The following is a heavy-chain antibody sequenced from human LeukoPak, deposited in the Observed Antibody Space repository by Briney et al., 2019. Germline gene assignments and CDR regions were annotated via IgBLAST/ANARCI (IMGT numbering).Heavy chain of an antibody. CDR3: ARGYVVVPAATDYYYYYGMDV. Sequence: TVQVSCKASGGTFSSYAISWVRQAPGQGLGWMGGIIPIFGTANYAQKFQGRVTITAVESTSTAYMELSSLRSEDTAVYYCARGYVVVPAATDYYYYYGMDVWGQGTTVTVSS. D-gene: IGHD2-2*01. CDR1: GGTFSSYA. CDR2: IIPIFGTA. J-gene: IGHJ6*02. V-gene: IGHV1-69*13.